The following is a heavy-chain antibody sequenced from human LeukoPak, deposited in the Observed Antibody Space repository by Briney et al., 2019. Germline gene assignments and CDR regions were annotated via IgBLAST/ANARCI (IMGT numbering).Heavy chain of an antibody. D-gene: IGHD6-13*01. J-gene: IGHJ4*02. CDR3: ATNGIQYSRNWYGDY. V-gene: IGHV5-51*01. CDR2: IYPGDPDT. CDR1: GFSFSTYW. Sequence: GESLKISCKGSGFSFSTYWIAWVRQMPGKGLEWMGIIYPGDPDTRYSPSFQGQVTISADKSISTAYLQWSSLKASDTAMYYCATNGIQYSRNWYGDYWGQGTLVTVSS.